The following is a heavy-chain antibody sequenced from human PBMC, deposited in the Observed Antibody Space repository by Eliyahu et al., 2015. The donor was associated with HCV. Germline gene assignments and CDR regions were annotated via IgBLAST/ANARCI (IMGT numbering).Heavy chain of an antibody. D-gene: IGHD6-13*01. J-gene: IGHJ3*02. CDR3: ARELAAPGNGFDI. Sequence: QVQLQESGPGLVKPSQTLSLTCTVSGGSISSGGYYWSWIRQHPGKGLEWIGYIYYSXSTYYNPSLKSRISISVDTSKNQFSLNLSSVTAADTAVYYCARELAAPGNGFDIWGQGTMVTVSS. V-gene: IGHV4-31*03. CDR1: GGSISSGGYY. CDR2: IYYSXST.